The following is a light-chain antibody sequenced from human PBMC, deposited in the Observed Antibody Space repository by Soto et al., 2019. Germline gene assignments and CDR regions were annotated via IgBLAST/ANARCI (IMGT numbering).Light chain of an antibody. CDR1: SSHVGGYNY. CDR3: SSYTSSNTVV. CDR2: EVS. V-gene: IGLV2-14*01. J-gene: IGLJ2*01. Sequence: QSALTQPASVSGSPGQSITISCTGTSSHVGGYNYVSWYQHHPGKAPKLMIYEVSNRPSGTSNRFSGSKSGNTASLTISGLQAEDEADYSCSSYTSSNTVVFGGGTKLTVL.